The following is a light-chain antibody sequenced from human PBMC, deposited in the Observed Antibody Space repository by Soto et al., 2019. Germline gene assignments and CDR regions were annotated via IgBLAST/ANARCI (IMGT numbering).Light chain of an antibody. V-gene: IGKV3-15*01. J-gene: IGKJ5*01. Sequence: IGMKQSAATLSVSTGERATLSCRASQSVSNNLAWYQQKLGQAPMLLIYGASNRATGIPARFSGSGSGTEFTLTISSLQSEDFAVYYCQQYKNWPPITFGQGTRLEIK. CDR2: GAS. CDR3: QQYKNWPPIT. CDR1: QSVSNN.